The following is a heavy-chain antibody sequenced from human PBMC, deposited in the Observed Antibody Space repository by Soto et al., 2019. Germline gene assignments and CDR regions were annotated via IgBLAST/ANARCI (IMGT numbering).Heavy chain of an antibody. CDR2: INHSGST. CDR3: ARLSSPKVRDFDWLLLPSWYYYGMDV. Sequence: ASETLSLTCAVYGGSFSGYYWSWIRQPPGKGLEWIGEINHSGSTNYNPSLKSRVTISVDTSKNQFSLKLSSVTAADTAVYYCARLSSPKVRDFDWLLLPSWYYYGMDVWGQGTTVTVSS. V-gene: IGHV4-34*01. D-gene: IGHD3-9*01. J-gene: IGHJ6*02. CDR1: GGSFSGYY.